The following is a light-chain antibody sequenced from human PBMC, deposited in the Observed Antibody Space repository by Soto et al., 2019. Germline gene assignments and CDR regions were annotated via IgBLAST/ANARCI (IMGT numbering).Light chain of an antibody. CDR2: NGV. V-gene: IGKV3-15*01. CDR1: QSVTAN. Sequence: EIVMTQSPSSLSVSPGERATLSCRASQSVTANLAWYQQKPGQAPRLLIYNGVTRATGIPARFTGSGSGREYTPTINSLQSEAVAMYDGQQYNSWPPFTFGPGTKVELK. CDR3: QQYNSWPPFT. J-gene: IGKJ3*01.